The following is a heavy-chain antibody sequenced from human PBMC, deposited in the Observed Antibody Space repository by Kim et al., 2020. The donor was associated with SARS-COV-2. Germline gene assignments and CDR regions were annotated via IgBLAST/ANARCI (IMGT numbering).Heavy chain of an antibody. Sequence: GGSLRLSCAASGFTFSSYSMNWVRQAPGKGLEWVSSISSSSSYIYYAHSVKGRFTISRDNAKNSLYLQMNSLRAEDTAVYYCARDQSGRWFGELYIDYWG. J-gene: IGHJ4*01. V-gene: IGHV3-21*01. CDR2: ISSSSSYI. D-gene: IGHD3-10*01. CDR1: GFTFSSYS. CDR3: ARDQSGRWFGELYIDY.